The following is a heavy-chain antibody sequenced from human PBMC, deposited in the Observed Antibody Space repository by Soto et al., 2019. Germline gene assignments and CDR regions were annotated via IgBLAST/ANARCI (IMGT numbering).Heavy chain of an antibody. Sequence: GGSMRLSCTASGFTFGDYAMSWVRQAPGKGLEWVGFIRSKAYGGTTEYAASVKGRFTISRDDSKGIAYLQMNSLKTEDTAVYYCHGGNWFDPWGQGTLVTVSS. J-gene: IGHJ5*02. CDR1: GFTFGDYA. V-gene: IGHV3-49*04. D-gene: IGHD3-16*01. CDR3: HGGNWFDP. CDR2: IRSKAYGGTT.